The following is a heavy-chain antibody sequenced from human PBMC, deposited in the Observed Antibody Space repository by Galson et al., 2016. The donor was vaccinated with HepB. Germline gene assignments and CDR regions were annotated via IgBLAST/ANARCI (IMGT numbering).Heavy chain of an antibody. V-gene: IGHV4-34*01. CDR2: INHSGVT. CDR3: ARERHTYGLLRRADYGMDV. CDR1: GGSFSDYY. D-gene: IGHD5-18*01. Sequence: SETLSLTCAVYGGSFSDYYWNWIRQAPGKGLEWIAEINHSGVTNYNPSLKSRATILVDTSKKQFSLKVSSVTAADTAVYYCARERHTYGLLRRADYGMDVWGKGTPVTVSS. J-gene: IGHJ6*04.